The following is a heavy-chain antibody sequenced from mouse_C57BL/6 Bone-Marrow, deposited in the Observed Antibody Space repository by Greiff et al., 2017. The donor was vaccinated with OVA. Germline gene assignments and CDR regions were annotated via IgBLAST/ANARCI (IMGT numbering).Heavy chain of an antibody. D-gene: IGHD1-1*01. CDR1: GYTFTSYD. J-gene: IGHJ1*03. V-gene: IGHV1-85*01. CDR2: IYPRAGST. CDR3: ARRGGSSSWYFDV. Sequence: VQLVESGPELVKPGASVKLSCKASGYTFTSYDINWVKQRPGKGLEWIGWIYPRAGSTTYNEKFKGKATLTVDTSSSTAYMELHSLTSEDSAVYFCARRGGSSSWYFDVWGTGTTVTVSS.